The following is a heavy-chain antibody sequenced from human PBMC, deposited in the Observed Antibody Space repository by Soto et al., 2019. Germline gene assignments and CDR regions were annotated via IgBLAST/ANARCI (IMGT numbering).Heavy chain of an antibody. V-gene: IGHV3-74*01. CDR3: ARSSGIDH. J-gene: IGHJ4*02. D-gene: IGHD2-15*01. CDR2: IQSDGSSI. CDR1: GFIFNNYW. Sequence: EVQMVESGGGLVQPGGSLRLSCAASGFIFNNYWMHWVRQVPGKGLMWVSRIQSDGSSIDYADSVKGRFTISRDNAKNTVYLQINSRRVEDTAVYYCARSSGIDHWGQGTLVTFSS.